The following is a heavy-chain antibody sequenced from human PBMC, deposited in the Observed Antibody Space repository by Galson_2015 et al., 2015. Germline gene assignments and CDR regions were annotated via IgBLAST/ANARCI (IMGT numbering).Heavy chain of an antibody. V-gene: IGHV3-48*02. CDR2: ISSSSNTI. J-gene: IGHJ3*02. CDR1: GFTFSSYS. Sequence: SLGLSCAASGFTFSSYSMNWVRQAPGKGLEWVSYISSSSNTIYYADSVKGRFTISRDNAKNSLYLQMNNLRDEDTAVYYCANEKDAFDIWGQGTMVTVSS. CDR3: ANEKDAFDI.